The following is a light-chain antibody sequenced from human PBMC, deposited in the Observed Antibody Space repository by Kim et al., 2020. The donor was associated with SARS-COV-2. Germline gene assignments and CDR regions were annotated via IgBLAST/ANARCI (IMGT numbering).Light chain of an antibody. CDR1: SSDVGGYKF. J-gene: IGLJ1*01. Sequence: QSVTSSCTGTSSDVGGYKFVSWHQQHPGKAPKLIIYDVNKRPSGVPNRFSGSKSGNTASLTVSGLQAEDEADYYCSSYAGTNNFYVFGAGTKVTVL. V-gene: IGLV2-8*01. CDR2: DVN. CDR3: SSYAGTNNFYV.